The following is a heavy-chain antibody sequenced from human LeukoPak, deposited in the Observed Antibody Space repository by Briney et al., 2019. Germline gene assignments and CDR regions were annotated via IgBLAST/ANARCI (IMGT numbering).Heavy chain of an antibody. V-gene: IGHV4-34*01. CDR2: INHSGST. CDR3: ARGQGRGCSGGSCYYYYYGMDV. Sequence: PSETLSLTCAVYGGSFSGYYWSWIRQPPGKGLEWLGEINHSGSTNYNPSLKSRVTISVDTSKNQFSLKLSSVTAADTAVYYCARGQGRGCSGGSCYYYYYGMDVWGKGATVTVSS. J-gene: IGHJ6*04. D-gene: IGHD2-15*01. CDR1: GGSFSGYY.